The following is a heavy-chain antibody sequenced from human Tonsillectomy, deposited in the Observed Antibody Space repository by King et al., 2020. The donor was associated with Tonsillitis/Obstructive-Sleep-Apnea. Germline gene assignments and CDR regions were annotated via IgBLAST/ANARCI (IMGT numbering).Heavy chain of an antibody. Sequence: VQLVESGGGLVQPGGSLRLSCAASGFTFSSYWMSWVRQAPGKGLEWVANIKQDGSEKYYVDSVKGRFTISRDNAKNSLYLQMNSLRAEDTAVYYCARPPDTIFGVVTHFNYWGQGTLVTVSS. CDR2: IKQDGSEK. J-gene: IGHJ4*02. CDR3: ARPPDTIFGVVTHFNY. V-gene: IGHV3-7*01. D-gene: IGHD3-3*01. CDR1: GFTFSSYW.